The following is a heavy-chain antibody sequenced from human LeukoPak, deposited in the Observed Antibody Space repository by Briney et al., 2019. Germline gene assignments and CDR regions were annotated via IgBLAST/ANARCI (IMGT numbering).Heavy chain of an antibody. Sequence: SETLSLTCTVSGDSISSYYWSWIRQPPGKGLEWIGYIYHSGSTNYTPSLKSRITISADTSKVQFSLKLASVTAADTAVYYCATGYSSTWCYFDYWGQGTLVTVSS. D-gene: IGHD6-13*01. J-gene: IGHJ4*02. CDR3: ATGYSSTWCYFDY. CDR2: IYHSGST. CDR1: GDSISSYY. V-gene: IGHV4-59*01.